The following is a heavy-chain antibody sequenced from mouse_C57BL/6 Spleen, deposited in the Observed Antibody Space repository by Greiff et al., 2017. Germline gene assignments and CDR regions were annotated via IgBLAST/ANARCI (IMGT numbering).Heavy chain of an antibody. CDR2: IDPSDSYT. J-gene: IGHJ4*01. CDR3: ARARARDYAMGY. D-gene: IGHD3-1*01. V-gene: IGHV1-50*01. Sequence: QVQLQQPGAELVKPGASVKLSCKASGYTFTSYWMQWVKQRPGQGLEWIGEIDPSDSYTNYNQKFKGKATLTVDTSSSTAYMQLSSLTSEDSAVYYCARARARDYAMGYWGQGTSVTVAS. CDR1: GYTFTSYW.